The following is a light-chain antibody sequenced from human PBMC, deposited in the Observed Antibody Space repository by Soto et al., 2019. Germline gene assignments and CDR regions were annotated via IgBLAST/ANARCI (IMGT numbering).Light chain of an antibody. CDR3: TSCTTSSTNVV. CDR2: DVS. J-gene: IGLJ2*01. V-gene: IGLV2-14*03. CDR1: SGDVGGCNY. Sequence: QSALTQPASVSGSPGQSITISCTGTSGDVGGCNYVSWYQQYPGKAPKLMIYDVSNRPPGVSDRFSGSKSGNTASLTISGLQAEDEAEYYCTSCTTSSTNVVFGGGTKLTVL.